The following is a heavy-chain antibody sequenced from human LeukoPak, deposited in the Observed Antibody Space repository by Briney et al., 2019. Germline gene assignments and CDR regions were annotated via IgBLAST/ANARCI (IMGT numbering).Heavy chain of an antibody. CDR2: ISSDSNTI. CDR1: GFTFSTYS. Sequence: GGSLRLSCVASGFTFSTYSINWVRQAPGQGLDWVSYISSDSNTIYYADSVEGRFTISRDNSKNTLYLQMNSLRAEGTAVYYCARETLTYFDYWGQGTLVTVSS. V-gene: IGHV3-48*01. CDR3: ARETLTYFDY. J-gene: IGHJ4*02. D-gene: IGHD2-21*02.